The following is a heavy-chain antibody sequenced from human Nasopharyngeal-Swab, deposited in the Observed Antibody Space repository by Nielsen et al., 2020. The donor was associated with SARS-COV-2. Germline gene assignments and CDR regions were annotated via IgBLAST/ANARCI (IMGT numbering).Heavy chain of an antibody. Sequence: VRQAPGKGLEWVSTISGSGGGTYYADSVKGRFTISRDNSKNTLYLQMNSLRAEDTAVYYCAKEPIVTMIVVVIDTYFDYWGQGTLVTVSS. CDR2: ISGSGGGT. J-gene: IGHJ4*02. CDR3: AKEPIVTMIVVVIDTYFDY. V-gene: IGHV3-23*01. D-gene: IGHD3-22*01.